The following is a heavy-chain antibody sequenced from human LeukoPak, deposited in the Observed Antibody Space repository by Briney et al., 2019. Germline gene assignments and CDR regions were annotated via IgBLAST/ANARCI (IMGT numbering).Heavy chain of an antibody. CDR2: ISAYNGNT. D-gene: IGHD2-2*01. J-gene: IGHJ4*02. Sequence: GASVKVSCKPSGYTFTSYSISWVRQAPGQGLEWMGWISAYNGNTNYAQKLQGRVTMTTDTSTSTAYMELRSLRSDDTAVYYCARHDCSSTSCYGNFDYWGQGTLVTVSS. V-gene: IGHV1-18*01. CDR3: ARHDCSSTSCYGNFDY. CDR1: GYTFTSYS.